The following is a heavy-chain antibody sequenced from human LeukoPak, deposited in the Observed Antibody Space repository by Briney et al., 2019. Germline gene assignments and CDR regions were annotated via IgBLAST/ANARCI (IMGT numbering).Heavy chain of an antibody. J-gene: IGHJ4*02. Sequence: EASVTVSCKASGYTFTSYGISWVRQAPGQGLEWMGWISAYNGNTNYAQKLQGRVTMTTDTSTSTAYMELRSLRSDDTAVYYCARVYSIAARWVESIDYWGQGTLVTVSS. V-gene: IGHV1-18*01. D-gene: IGHD6-6*01. CDR3: ARVYSIAARWVESIDY. CDR1: GYTFTSYG. CDR2: ISAYNGNT.